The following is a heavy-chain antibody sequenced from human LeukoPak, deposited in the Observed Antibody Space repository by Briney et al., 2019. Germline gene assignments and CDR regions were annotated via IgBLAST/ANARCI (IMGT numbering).Heavy chain of an antibody. V-gene: IGHV3-30-3*01. CDR1: GFTFSSYA. Sequence: PGGSLRLSCAASGFTFSSYAMHWVRQAPGKGLEWVAFISYDGSNKYYADSVKGRFTISRDNSKNTLYLQMNSLRAEDTAVYYCARAYYDSSGYSDYWGQGTLVTVSS. D-gene: IGHD3-22*01. CDR2: ISYDGSNK. CDR3: ARAYYDSSGYSDY. J-gene: IGHJ4*02.